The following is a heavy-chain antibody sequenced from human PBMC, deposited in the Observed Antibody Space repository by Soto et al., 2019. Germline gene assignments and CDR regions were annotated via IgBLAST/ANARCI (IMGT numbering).Heavy chain of an antibody. J-gene: IGHJ4*02. D-gene: IGHD2-2*02. CDR3: AASLSAYCSSINCYTIGF. Sequence: GGSLSLSCAASGFTFVDYAMHWVRQAPGRGLEWVSGISWNSGSIGYADSVKGRFTISRDNAKNSLYLQINSLRAEDTALYYCAASLSAYCSSINCYTIGFWGQGTLVTVSS. CDR1: GFTFVDYA. CDR2: ISWNSGSI. V-gene: IGHV3-9*01.